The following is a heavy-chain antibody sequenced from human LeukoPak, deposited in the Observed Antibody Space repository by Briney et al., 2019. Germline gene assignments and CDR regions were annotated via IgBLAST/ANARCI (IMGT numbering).Heavy chain of an antibody. J-gene: IGHJ3*02. CDR1: GFTFSSYS. CDR3: ARDPSDWGTGAFDI. Sequence: GGSLRLSCAASGFTFSSYSMNWVRQAPGKGLEWVSSISSSSSYIYYADSVKGRFTISRDNAKSSLYLQMNSLRAEDTAVYYCARDPSDWGTGAFDIWGQGTMVIVSS. D-gene: IGHD7-27*01. CDR2: ISSSSSYI. V-gene: IGHV3-21*01.